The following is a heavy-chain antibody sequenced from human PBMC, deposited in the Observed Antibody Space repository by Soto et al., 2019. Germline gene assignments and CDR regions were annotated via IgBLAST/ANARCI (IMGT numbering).Heavy chain of an antibody. CDR2: IYYSGST. CDR3: AEGSGSYYFYFQL. CDR1: SRSISSYY. V-gene: IGHV4-59*01. D-gene: IGHD1-26*01. Sequence: SETLSLTCTVASRSISSYYWSWIRRPPGKGLEWIGYIYYSGSTNYNPSLKSRVTISVDTSKNQFSLKLSSVTAADTAVYYCAEGSGSYYFYFQLWGQGTLVTVSS. J-gene: IGHJ1*01.